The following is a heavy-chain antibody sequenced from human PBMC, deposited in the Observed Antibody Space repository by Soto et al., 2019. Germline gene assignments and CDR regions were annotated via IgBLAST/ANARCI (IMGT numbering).Heavy chain of an antibody. CDR3: ARDRGYYYDSSSGGNAFDI. Sequence: ASVKVSCKASGYTFTSYGISWVRQAPGQGLEWMGWISAYNGNTNYAQKLQGRVTMTTDTSTSTAYMELRSLRSDDTVVYYCARDRGYYYDSSSGGNAFDIWGQGTMVTVSS. CDR2: ISAYNGNT. V-gene: IGHV1-18*04. CDR1: GYTFTSYG. J-gene: IGHJ3*02. D-gene: IGHD3-22*01.